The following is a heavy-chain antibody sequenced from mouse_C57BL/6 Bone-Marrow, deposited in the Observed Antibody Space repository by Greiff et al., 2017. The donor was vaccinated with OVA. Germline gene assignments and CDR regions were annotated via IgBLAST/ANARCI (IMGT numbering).Heavy chain of an antibody. CDR3: ARSYYGSSRDYFDY. J-gene: IGHJ2*01. CDR1: GYAFSSSW. Sequence: VQLQQSGPELVKPGASVKISCKASGYAFSSSWMNWVKQRPGKGLEWIGRIYPGDGDTNYNGKVKGKATLTADKSSSTAYMQLSSLTSEDSAVYFCARSYYGSSRDYFDYRGQGTTLTVSS. V-gene: IGHV1-82*01. D-gene: IGHD1-1*01. CDR2: IYPGDGDT.